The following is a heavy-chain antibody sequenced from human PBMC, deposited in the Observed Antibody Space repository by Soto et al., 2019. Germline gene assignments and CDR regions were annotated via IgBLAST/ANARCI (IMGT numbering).Heavy chain of an antibody. CDR3: ARLAGDCSSTSCYELFYYYYYMDV. D-gene: IGHD2-2*01. J-gene: IGHJ6*03. Sequence: SETLSLTCAVSSGSISSSNWWSWVRQPPGKGLEWIGEIYHSGSTNYNPSLKSRVTISVDKSKNQFSLKLSSVTAADTAVYYCARLAGDCSSTSCYELFYYYYYMDVWGKGTTVTVSS. CDR1: SGSISSSNW. V-gene: IGHV4-4*02. CDR2: IYHSGST.